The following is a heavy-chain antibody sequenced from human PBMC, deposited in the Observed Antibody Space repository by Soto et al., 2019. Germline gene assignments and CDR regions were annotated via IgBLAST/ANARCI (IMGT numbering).Heavy chain of an antibody. CDR3: TRQTPYCSSTSCYEILYYYSGMDV. V-gene: IGHV3-73*01. CDR1: GFTFSGSA. J-gene: IGHJ6*02. D-gene: IGHD2-2*01. Sequence: GVSLRLSCAASGFTFSGSAMHWVRQASGKGLEWVGRIRSKANSYATAYAASVKGRFTISRDDSKNTAYLQMNSLKTEDTAVYYCTRQTPYCSSTSCYEILYYYSGMDVWGQGTTVTVYS. CDR2: IRSKANSYAT.